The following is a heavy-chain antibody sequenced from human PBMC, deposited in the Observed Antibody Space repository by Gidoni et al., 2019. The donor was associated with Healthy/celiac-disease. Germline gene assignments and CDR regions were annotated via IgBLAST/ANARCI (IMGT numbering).Heavy chain of an antibody. D-gene: IGHD6-13*01. CDR2: IIPILGIG. J-gene: IGHJ3*02. CDR1: GGTFSSYT. Sequence: QVQLVQSGAEVKKPGSSVKVSCKASGGTFSSYTISWVRQAPGQGLEWMGRIIPILGIGKYAQKFQGRVTITADKSTSTADMELSSLRSEDTAVYYCARGGSSWSLRTFDIWGQGTMVTVSS. V-gene: IGHV1-69*02. CDR3: ARGGSSWSLRTFDI.